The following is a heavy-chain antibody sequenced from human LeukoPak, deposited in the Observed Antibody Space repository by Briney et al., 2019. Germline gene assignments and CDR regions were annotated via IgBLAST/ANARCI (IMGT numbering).Heavy chain of an antibody. CDR2: ISAYNGNT. Sequence: GSVTVSCKASGYTLTSYGISWVRQAPGQGLEWMGWISAYNGNTNYAQRLQGRVTMTTDTSTSTAYMELRSLRSDDTAVYYCARAGEYYYDSSGYNWFDPWGQGTLVTVSS. CDR1: GYTLTSYG. CDR3: ARAGEYYYDSSGYNWFDP. D-gene: IGHD3-22*01. V-gene: IGHV1-18*01. J-gene: IGHJ5*02.